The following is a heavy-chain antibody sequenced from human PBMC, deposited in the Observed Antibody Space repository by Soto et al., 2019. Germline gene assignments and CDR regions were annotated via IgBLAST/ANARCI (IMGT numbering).Heavy chain of an antibody. D-gene: IGHD3-16*01. CDR2: IIPIFGSA. V-gene: IGHV1-69*01. J-gene: IGHJ4*02. CDR3: ARGRGNSAVITTFDY. CDR1: GGVFSSFG. Sequence: VQLVQSGAEVKKPGSSVRVSCKSSGGVFSSFGLSWVRQAPGQGLEWMGGIIPIFGSANYAQKFRGRVTITADDSTSTVYMELSSLRSEDTALYYCARGRGNSAVITTFDYWGQGTLVTVSS.